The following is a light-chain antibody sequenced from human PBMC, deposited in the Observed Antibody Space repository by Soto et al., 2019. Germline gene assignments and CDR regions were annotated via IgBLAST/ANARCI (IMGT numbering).Light chain of an antibody. V-gene: IGKV3-15*01. CDR2: GES. Sequence: EIVMTQSPATLSVSPGERATLSCRASQSVRSHLAWYQQKPGQAPRLLIFGESTRATGIPDRFTGSGFGTEFTLTFSSLQSEDFAIYYCQQYNNWPLTFGGGTKVEIK. J-gene: IGKJ4*01. CDR1: QSVRSH. CDR3: QQYNNWPLT.